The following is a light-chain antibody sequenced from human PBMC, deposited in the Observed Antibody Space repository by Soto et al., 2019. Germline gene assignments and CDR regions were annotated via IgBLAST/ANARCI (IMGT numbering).Light chain of an antibody. CDR2: AAS. Sequence: DIQMTQSPSSLSASVGDRVTITCRASQSISNYLGWYQQIPGKAPKLLFYAASTLRSGVSARFSGSGSWKDFTLTISSLQPDNVATYYSQHSNSGPWTLGKGTKVETK. CDR1: QSISNY. V-gene: IGKV1-39*01. J-gene: IGKJ1*01. CDR3: QHSNSGPWT.